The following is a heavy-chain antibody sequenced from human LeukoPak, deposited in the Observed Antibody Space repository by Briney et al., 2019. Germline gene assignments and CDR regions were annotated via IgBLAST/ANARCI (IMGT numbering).Heavy chain of an antibody. V-gene: IGHV3-74*01. J-gene: IGHJ4*02. CDR3: AIAYMVRGVFPSY. Sequence: GGSLRLSCAAAGFTFSSHWMHWVRQAPGKGLVWVSRINTDGSGTDYADSVKGRFTISRDNAKNSLYLQMNSLRAEDTAVYYCAIAYMVRGVFPSYWGQGTLVTVSS. D-gene: IGHD3-10*01. CDR1: GFTFSSHW. CDR2: INTDGSGT.